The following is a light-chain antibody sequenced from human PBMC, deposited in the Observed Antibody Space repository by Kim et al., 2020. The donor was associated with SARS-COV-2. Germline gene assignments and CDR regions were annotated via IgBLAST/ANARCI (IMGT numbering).Light chain of an antibody. CDR3: QQYGSLPST. V-gene: IGKV3-20*01. J-gene: IGKJ5*01. CDR2: AAS. Sequence: EIVLTQSPGTLSLSPGERATLSCRASQSITNNYLAWYQHKPGRAPRLLIYAASGRATGIPDRFRGSGSGTEFTLAINRLEPEDFAVYYCQQYGSLPSTFGQGTRLEIK. CDR1: QSITNNY.